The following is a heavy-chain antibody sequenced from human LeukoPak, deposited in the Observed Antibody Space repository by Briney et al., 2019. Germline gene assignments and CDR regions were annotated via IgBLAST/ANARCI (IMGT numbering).Heavy chain of an antibody. J-gene: IGHJ4*02. D-gene: IGHD4-23*01. Sequence: GGSLRLSCAASGFTFSSYSMVWVRQAPGKGLEYVSGITSNGGTTYYGNSAKGRFTISGDNSKDTLYLQMGSLRTEDMAVYYCARGIRWASDYWGQGTPITVAS. V-gene: IGHV3-64*01. CDR2: ITSNGGTT. CDR1: GFTFSSYS. CDR3: ARGIRWASDY.